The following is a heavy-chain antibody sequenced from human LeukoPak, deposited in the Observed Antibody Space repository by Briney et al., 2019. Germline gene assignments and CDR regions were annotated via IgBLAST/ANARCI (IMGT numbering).Heavy chain of an antibody. Sequence: PGGSLRLSCAVSGFTFDDYAMHWVRHLPGKGLEWVSGISWNSGSIGYADSVKGRFTISRDNAKNSLYLQMNSPRVEDTALYYCVKEGAYSSGYYDYWGQGTLVTVSS. J-gene: IGHJ4*02. V-gene: IGHV3-9*01. CDR1: GFTFDDYA. CDR2: ISWNSGSI. D-gene: IGHD6-19*01. CDR3: VKEGAYSSGYYDY.